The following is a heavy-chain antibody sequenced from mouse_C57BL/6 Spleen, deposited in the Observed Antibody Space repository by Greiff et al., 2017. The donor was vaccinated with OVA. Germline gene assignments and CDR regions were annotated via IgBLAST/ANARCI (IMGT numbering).Heavy chain of an antibody. D-gene: IGHD4-1*01. CDR2: ISYSGST. V-gene: IGHV3-8*01. J-gene: IGHJ4*01. CDR1: GYSITSDY. Sequence: EVQLQQSGPGLAKPSQTLSLTCSVTGYSITSDYWNCIRKFPGNKLEYMGYISYSGSTYYNPSLKSRISITRDTSKNQYYLPLNSVTTEDTATYYCASANNFYYAMDYWGQGTSVTVSS. CDR3: ASANNFYYAMDY.